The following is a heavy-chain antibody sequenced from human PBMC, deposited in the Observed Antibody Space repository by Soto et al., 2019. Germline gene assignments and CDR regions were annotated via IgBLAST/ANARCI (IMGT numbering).Heavy chain of an antibody. CDR3: ARQAAYYDFWSGYPPDY. J-gene: IGHJ4*02. CDR1: GGSISSSSYY. Sequence: QLQLQESGPGLVKPSETLSLTCTVSGGSISSSSYYWGWIRQPPGKGLEWIGSIYYSGSTYYNPSLTSRVTISVDTSKNQFSLKLSSVTAADTAVYYCARQAAYYDFWSGYPPDYWGQGTLVTVSS. V-gene: IGHV4-39*01. CDR2: IYYSGST. D-gene: IGHD3-3*01.